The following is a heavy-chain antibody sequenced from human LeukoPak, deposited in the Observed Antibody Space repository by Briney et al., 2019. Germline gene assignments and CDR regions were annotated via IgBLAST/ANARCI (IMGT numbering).Heavy chain of an antibody. D-gene: IGHD4-17*01. Sequence: ASETLSLTCAVYGGSFSGYYWSWIRQPPGKGLEWIGEINHSGSTNYNPSLKSRVTMSVDTSKNQFSLKLSSVTAADTAVYYCARDRDGDYRRWYFDLWGRGTLVTVSS. CDR2: INHSGST. J-gene: IGHJ2*01. CDR3: ARDRDGDYRRWYFDL. CDR1: GGSFSGYY. V-gene: IGHV4-34*01.